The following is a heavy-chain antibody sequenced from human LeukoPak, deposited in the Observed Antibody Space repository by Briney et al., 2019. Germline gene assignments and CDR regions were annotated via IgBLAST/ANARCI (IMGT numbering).Heavy chain of an antibody. CDR1: GGSISSSSYY. Sequence: SETLSLTCTVSGGSISSSSYYWGWIRQPPGKGLEWIGSIYYSGSTYYNPSLKSRVTISVDTSKNQFSLKLSSVTAADTAVYYCARSSYGSGSYYPFYYYGMDVWGQGTTVTVSS. J-gene: IGHJ6*02. CDR3: ARSSYGSGSYYPFYYYGMDV. V-gene: IGHV4-39*01. D-gene: IGHD3-10*01. CDR2: IYYSGST.